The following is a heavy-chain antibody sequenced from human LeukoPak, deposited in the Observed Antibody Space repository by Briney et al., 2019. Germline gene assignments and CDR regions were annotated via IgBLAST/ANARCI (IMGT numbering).Heavy chain of an antibody. CDR1: GGSVSDYY. CDR2: IYYSGNT. V-gene: IGHV4-59*02. D-gene: IGHD4-17*01. CDR3: ARGDYGDYHDAFDI. Sequence: PSETLSLTCTISGGSVSDYYWSWIRQPPGKGLEWIGYIYYSGNTYYNPSLKSRLTISLDTSKNLFSLKLSSVTAADTAVYYCARGDYGDYHDAFDIWGQGTMVTVSS. J-gene: IGHJ3*02.